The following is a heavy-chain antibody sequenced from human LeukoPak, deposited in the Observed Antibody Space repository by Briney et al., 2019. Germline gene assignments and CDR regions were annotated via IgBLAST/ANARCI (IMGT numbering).Heavy chain of an antibody. D-gene: IGHD1-26*01. CDR1: GFTFSTYA. CDR2: ISGSGGST. CDR3: AKIPRLIAVGAKRVAFDI. V-gene: IGHV3-23*01. Sequence: PGGSLRLSCAASGFTFSTYAIHWVRQAPGKGLEWVSAISGSGGSTYYADSVKGRFTISRDNSKNTLYLQMNSLRAEDTAVYYCAKIPRLIAVGAKRVAFDIWGQGTMVTVSS. J-gene: IGHJ3*02.